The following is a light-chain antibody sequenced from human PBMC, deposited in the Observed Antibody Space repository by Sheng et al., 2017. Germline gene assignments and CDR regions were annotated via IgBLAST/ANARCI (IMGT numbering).Light chain of an antibody. V-gene: IGKV3-20*01. CDR2: GAS. Sequence: EIVLTQSPGTLSLSPGDGATLSCRASQSISSSYVAWYQQTPGQAPRLLIYGASSRATGIPDRFSGSGSGTDFTLTINRLEPEDFAVFYCQQFGDSSVTFGGGPRWRSN. CDR3: QQFGDSSVT. J-gene: IGKJ4*01. CDR1: QSISSSY.